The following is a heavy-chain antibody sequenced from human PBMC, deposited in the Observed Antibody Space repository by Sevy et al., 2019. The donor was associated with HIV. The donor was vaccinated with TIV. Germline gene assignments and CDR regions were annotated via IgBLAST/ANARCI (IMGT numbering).Heavy chain of an antibody. V-gene: IGHV3-7*03. J-gene: IGHJ5*01. Sequence: GGSLRLSCAASAFTFSTYWMTWVRQAPGKGLEWVANIKQDGSEKYYVDSVKGRFTISRDNARNSLYLQMNSLRAEDTAVYYCARKYYYDTGGFDYWGQEPWSPSPQ. D-gene: IGHD3-22*01. CDR1: AFTFSTYW. CDR3: ARKYYYDTGGFDY. CDR2: IKQDGSEK.